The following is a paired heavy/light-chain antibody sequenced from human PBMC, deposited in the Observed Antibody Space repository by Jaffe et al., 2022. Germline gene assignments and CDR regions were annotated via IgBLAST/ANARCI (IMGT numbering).Heavy chain of an antibody. D-gene: IGHD2-2*01. CDR2: ISGSGGST. Sequence: EVQLLESGGGLVQPGGSLRLSCAASGFTFSSYAMSWVRQAPGKGLEWVSAISGSGGSTYYADSVKGRFTISRDNSKNTLYLQMNSLRAEDTAVYYCAKDHVPIHRYCSSTSCPPDAFDIWGQGTMVTVSS. V-gene: IGHV3-23*01. CDR1: GFTFSSYA. CDR3: AKDHVPIHRYCSSTSCPPDAFDI. J-gene: IGHJ3*02.
Light chain of an antibody. Sequence: QSALTQPASVSGSPGQSITISCTGTSSDVGSYNLVSWYQQHPGKAPKLMIYEVSKRPSGVSNRFSGSKSGNTASLTISGLQAEDEADYYCCSYAGSSTSPVVFGGGTKLTVL. CDR2: EVS. CDR3: CSYAGSSTSPVV. J-gene: IGLJ2*01. V-gene: IGLV2-23*02. CDR1: SSDVGSYNL.